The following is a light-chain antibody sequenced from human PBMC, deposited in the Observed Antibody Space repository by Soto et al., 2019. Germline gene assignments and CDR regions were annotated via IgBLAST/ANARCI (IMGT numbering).Light chain of an antibody. Sequence: QSVLTQPPSASWSPGQSVAISCTGTSSDVGGYNYVSWYQQHPGKAPKLMIYEVNKRPSGVPDRFSGSRSGNTASLTISGLQSEDEGDYYCSAYTARSTLVFGGGTSLTVL. CDR2: EVN. J-gene: IGLJ3*02. CDR1: SSDVGGYNY. V-gene: IGLV2-8*01. CDR3: SAYTARSTLV.